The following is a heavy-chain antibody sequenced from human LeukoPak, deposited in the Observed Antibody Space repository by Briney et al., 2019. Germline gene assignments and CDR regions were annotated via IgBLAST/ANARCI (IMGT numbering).Heavy chain of an antibody. CDR2: INSDGSST. J-gene: IGHJ6*03. CDR3: ARGGGILTGYYLYYYYYYMDV. Sequence: PAGSLRLYCAASGFTFSSYWTHWVRQAPGKGLVWFSRINSDGSSTSYADSVMGRFTISRDNAKNTLYLQMNSLRAEDTAVYYCARGGGILTGYYLYYYYYYMDVWGKGTTVTVSS. CDR1: GFTFSSYW. V-gene: IGHV3-74*01. D-gene: IGHD3-9*01.